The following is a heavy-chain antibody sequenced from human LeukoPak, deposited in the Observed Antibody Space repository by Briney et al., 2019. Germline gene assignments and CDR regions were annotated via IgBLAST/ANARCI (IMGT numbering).Heavy chain of an antibody. D-gene: IGHD6-19*01. J-gene: IGHJ4*02. CDR1: GFTFSSYS. CDR3: AKALYRMRKQSAQLDY. V-gene: IGHV3-21*01. Sequence: GGSLRLSCAASGFTFSSYSMNWVRQAPGKGLEWVSSISSSSSYIYYADSVKGRFTISRDNAKNSLYLQMNSLRAEDTAVYYCAKALYRMRKQSAQLDYWGQGTLVTVSS. CDR2: ISSSSSYI.